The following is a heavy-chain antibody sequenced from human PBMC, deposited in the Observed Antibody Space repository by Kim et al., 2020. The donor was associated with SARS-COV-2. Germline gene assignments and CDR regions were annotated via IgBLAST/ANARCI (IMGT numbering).Heavy chain of an antibody. D-gene: IGHD6-19*01. J-gene: IGHJ4*02. Sequence: GGSLRLSCAASGFTFSSYAMHWVRQAPGKGLEWVAVISYDGSNKYYADSVKGRFTISRDNSKNTLYLQMNSLRAEDTAVYYCARDRGRGWNGFDYWGQGTLVTVSS. CDR3: ARDRGRGWNGFDY. CDR2: ISYDGSNK. V-gene: IGHV3-30-3*01. CDR1: GFTFSSYA.